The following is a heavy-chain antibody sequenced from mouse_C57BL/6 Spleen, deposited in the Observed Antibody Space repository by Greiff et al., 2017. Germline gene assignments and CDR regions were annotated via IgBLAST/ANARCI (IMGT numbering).Heavy chain of an antibody. V-gene: IGHV1-26*01. Sequence: EVQLQQSGPELVKPGASVKISCKASGYTFTDYYMNWVKQSHGKSLEWIGDINPNNGGTSYNQKFKGKATLTVDKYSSTAYMELRSLTSEDSAVYYCARSLIYYDYGGTGTWFAYWGQGTLVTVSA. CDR3: ARSLIYYDYGGTGTWFAY. D-gene: IGHD2-4*01. CDR1: GYTFTDYY. J-gene: IGHJ3*01. CDR2: INPNNGGT.